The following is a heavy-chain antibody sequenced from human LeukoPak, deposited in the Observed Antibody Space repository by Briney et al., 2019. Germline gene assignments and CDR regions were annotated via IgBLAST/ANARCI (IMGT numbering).Heavy chain of an antibody. D-gene: IGHD5-24*01. Sequence: ASVKVSCTASGGTFSSYAISWVRQAPGQGLEWMGGIIPIFGTANYAQKFQGRVTITADESTSTAYMELSSLRSEDTAVYYCARYKGEMALSGFQHWGQGTLVTVSS. J-gene: IGHJ1*01. CDR2: IIPIFGTA. V-gene: IGHV1-69*13. CDR3: ARYKGEMALSGFQH. CDR1: GGTFSSYA.